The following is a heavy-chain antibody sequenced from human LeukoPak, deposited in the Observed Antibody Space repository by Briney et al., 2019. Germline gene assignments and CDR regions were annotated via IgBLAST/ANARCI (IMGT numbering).Heavy chain of an antibody. J-gene: IGHJ6*03. CDR1: GGSISSYY. CDR2: IYTSGST. V-gene: IGHV4-4*09. Sequence: PSETLSLTCTVSGGSISSYYWSWIRQPPGKGLEWIGYIYTSGSTNYNPSLKSRVTISVDTSKNQFSLKLSSVTAADTAVYYCARHARHSIAARRGYYYYMDVWGKGTTVTVSS. CDR3: ARHARHSIAARRGYYYYMDV. D-gene: IGHD6-6*01.